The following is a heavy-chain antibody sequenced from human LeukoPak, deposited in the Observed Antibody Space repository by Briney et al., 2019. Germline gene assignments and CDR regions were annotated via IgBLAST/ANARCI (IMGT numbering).Heavy chain of an antibody. J-gene: IGHJ4*02. CDR1: GFTFSSDA. CDR2: ISGGGGST. D-gene: IGHD4-23*01. Sequence: GGSLRLSCAASGFTFSSDAMSWVRQAPGKGLEWVSAISGGGGSTYYAVSVKGRFTISRNNSKNTLFLQMNSLRPEDTAVYFCAKDPEVLRWSFDYWGQGTLVTVSS. V-gene: IGHV3-23*01. CDR3: AKDPEVLRWSFDY.